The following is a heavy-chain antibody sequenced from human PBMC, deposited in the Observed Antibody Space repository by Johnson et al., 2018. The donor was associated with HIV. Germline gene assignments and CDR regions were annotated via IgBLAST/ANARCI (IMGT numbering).Heavy chain of an antibody. J-gene: IGHJ3*02. Sequence: QVQLVESGGGLVQPGGSLRLSCAASGFTFSSYGMHWVRQAPGKGLEWVAIISYDGSNNYYADSVKGRFTISRDNSKSTLYLQMSSLRADDTAVYYCAREIVVAVAATLTSGVFDIWGQGTMVTVSS. CDR2: ISYDGSNN. CDR1: GFTFSSYG. D-gene: IGHD2-15*01. V-gene: IGHV3-30*19. CDR3: AREIVVAVAATLTSGVFDI.